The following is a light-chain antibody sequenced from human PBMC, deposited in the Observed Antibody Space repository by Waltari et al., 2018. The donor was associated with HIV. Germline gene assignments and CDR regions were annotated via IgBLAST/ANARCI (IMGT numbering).Light chain of an antibody. Sequence: DVQTTQSPSSLSASVGDRVAITCRASQGIGSDLAWYQQKPGKVPKLLIYAASTLQSGAPSRFSGSGSGTDFTLTITNLQTEDFSFYYCQRYDRAPYTFGPGTRLELK. CDR1: QGIGSD. CDR3: QRYDRAPYT. J-gene: IGKJ2*01. CDR2: AAS. V-gene: IGKV1-27*01.